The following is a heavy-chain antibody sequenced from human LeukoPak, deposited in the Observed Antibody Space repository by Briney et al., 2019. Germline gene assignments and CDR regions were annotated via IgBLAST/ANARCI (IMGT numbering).Heavy chain of an antibody. V-gene: IGHV5-51*01. CDR2: IYPGDSDT. J-gene: IGHJ6*02. Sequence: GESLKISCKGSGYSFTSYWIGWVRQMPGKGLEWMGIIYPGDSDTRYSPSFQGQVTISADKSISTAYLQWSSLKASDTAMYYCARFIKGVPARYYHYGMDVWGQGTTVTVSS. CDR3: ARFIKGVPARYYHYGMDV. CDR1: GYSFTSYW. D-gene: IGHD2-2*01.